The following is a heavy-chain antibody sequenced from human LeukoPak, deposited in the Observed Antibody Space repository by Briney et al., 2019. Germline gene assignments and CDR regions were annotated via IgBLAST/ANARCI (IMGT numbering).Heavy chain of an antibody. CDR1: GYTFTSYY. D-gene: IGHD3-22*01. J-gene: IGHJ4*02. V-gene: IGHV1-46*01. CDR3: ASFGSGYYYALHY. Sequence: ASVKVSCKASGYTFTSYYMHWVRQAPGQGFEWMGIINPSGGSTSYAQKFQGRVTMTRDTSTSTVYMELSSLRSEDTAVYYCASFGSGYYYALHYWGQGTLVTVSS. CDR2: INPSGGST.